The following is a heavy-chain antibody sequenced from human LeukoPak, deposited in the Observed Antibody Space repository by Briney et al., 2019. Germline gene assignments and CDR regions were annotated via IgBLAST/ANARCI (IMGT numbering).Heavy chain of an antibody. CDR2: ISGSGGST. D-gene: IGHD2-2*01. Sequence: GRSLRLSCAASGFTFSSYAMHWVRQAPGKGLEWVSAISGSGGSTYYADSVKGRFTISRDNSKNTLYLQMNSLRAEDTAVYYCAKPLWCSSTSCPAAFDIWGQGTMVTVSS. J-gene: IGHJ3*02. V-gene: IGHV3-23*01. CDR3: AKPLWCSSTSCPAAFDI. CDR1: GFTFSSYA.